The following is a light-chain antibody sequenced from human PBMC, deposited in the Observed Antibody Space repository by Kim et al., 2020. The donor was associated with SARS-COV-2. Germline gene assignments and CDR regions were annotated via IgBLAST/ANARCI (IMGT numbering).Light chain of an antibody. J-gene: IGLJ1*01. Sequence: SYELTQPPSVSVSPGQTASITCSGDKLGEKYACWYQQKPGQSPVLVIYQDSKRPSGIPERFSGSNSGNTATLTISGTQAIDEADYYCQAWDSSTYVFGTGTHVTVL. CDR3: QAWDSSTYV. CDR2: QDS. CDR1: KLGEKY. V-gene: IGLV3-1*01.